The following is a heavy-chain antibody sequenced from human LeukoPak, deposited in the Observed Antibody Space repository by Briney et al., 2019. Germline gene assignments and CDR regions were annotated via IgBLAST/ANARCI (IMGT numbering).Heavy chain of an antibody. J-gene: IGHJ3*02. D-gene: IGHD3-16*01. V-gene: IGHV4-59*01. Sequence: SETLSLTCTVSGGSISSYYWSWIRQPPGKGLEWIGYIYYSGSTNYNPSLKSRVPISVDTSKNQFSLKLSSVTAADTAVYYCARDLGNAFDIWGQGTMVTVSS. CDR1: GGSISSYY. CDR3: ARDLGNAFDI. CDR2: IYYSGST.